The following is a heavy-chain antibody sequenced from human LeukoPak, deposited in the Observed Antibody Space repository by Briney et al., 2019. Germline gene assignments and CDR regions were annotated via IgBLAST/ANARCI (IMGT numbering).Heavy chain of an antibody. D-gene: IGHD3-10*01. Sequence: SGPTLVNPTQTLTLTCTFSGFSLSSSGVGVGWIRQPPGKALEWLALIYWDDDKRYSPSLKSRLTITKGTSKNQVVLRMTNMAPVDTATYYCALDNYYGLGSYSDNWFDPWGQGTLVTVSS. CDR3: ALDNYYGLGSYSDNWFDP. CDR2: IYWDDDK. J-gene: IGHJ5*02. V-gene: IGHV2-5*02. CDR1: GFSLSSSGVG.